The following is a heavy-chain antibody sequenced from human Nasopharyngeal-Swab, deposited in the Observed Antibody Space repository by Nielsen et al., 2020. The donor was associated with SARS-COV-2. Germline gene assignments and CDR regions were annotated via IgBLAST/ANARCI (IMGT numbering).Heavy chain of an antibody. CDR1: GGSVSSGSYY. D-gene: IGHD6-6*01. CDR3: ARLGGSSSSLLDY. CDR2: IYYSGST. V-gene: IGHV4-61*01. Sequence: SETLSLTCTVSGGSVSSGSYYWSWIRQPPGKGLEWIGYIYYSGSTNYNPSLKSRVTISVDTSKNQFSLKLSSVTAADTAVYYCARLGGSSSSLLDYWGQGTLVTVSS. J-gene: IGHJ4*02.